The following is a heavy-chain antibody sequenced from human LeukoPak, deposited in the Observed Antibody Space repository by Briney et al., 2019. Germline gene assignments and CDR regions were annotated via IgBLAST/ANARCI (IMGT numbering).Heavy chain of an antibody. CDR1: GFTFSSYA. J-gene: IGHJ4*02. CDR2: ISGSGGST. V-gene: IGHV3-23*01. CDR3: AKGPRITIFGVARGRFDY. Sequence: PGGSLRLSCAASGFTFSSYAMSWVRQAPGKGLEWVSAISGSGGSTYYADSVKGRFTISRDNSKNTLYLQMNSLRAEDTAVYYCAKGPRITIFGVARGRFDYWGQGTLVTVSS. D-gene: IGHD3-3*01.